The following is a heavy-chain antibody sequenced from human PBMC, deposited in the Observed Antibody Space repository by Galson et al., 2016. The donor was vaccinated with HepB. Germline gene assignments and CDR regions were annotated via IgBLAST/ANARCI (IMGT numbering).Heavy chain of an antibody. CDR1: GFTFSDYH. Sequence: SLRLSCAASGFTFSDYHMSWIRQAPGTGLEWVSYISSSGSTTYYADSVRGRFTISRDNAKDSLYLQMNSLRAEDTAVYYCARVGEPAAMFCGQGTLVTVSS. J-gene: IGHJ4*02. CDR3: ARVGEPAAMF. CDR2: ISSSGSTT. D-gene: IGHD2-2*01. V-gene: IGHV3-11*01.